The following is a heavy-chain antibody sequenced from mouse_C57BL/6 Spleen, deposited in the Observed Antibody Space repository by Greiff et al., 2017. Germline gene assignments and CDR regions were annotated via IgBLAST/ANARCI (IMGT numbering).Heavy chain of an antibody. D-gene: IGHD1-1*01. CDR1: GYTFTSYC. Sequence: QVHVKQSGAELAKPGASVKLSCKASGYTFTSYCMHWVKQRPGQGLEWIGYINPSSGYTKYNQKLKDKATLTADKTSSTAYLQRSSLTYEEATVYCCTENDGSRTMYFDVWGTGTTVTVST. J-gene: IGHJ1*03. CDR2: INPSSGYT. CDR3: TENDGSRTMYFDV. V-gene: IGHV1-7*01.